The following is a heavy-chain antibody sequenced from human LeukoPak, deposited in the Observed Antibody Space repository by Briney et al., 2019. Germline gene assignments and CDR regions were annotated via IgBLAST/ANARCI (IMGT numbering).Heavy chain of an antibody. D-gene: IGHD6-19*01. CDR3: ARDLKAVAGTLGLSPVDY. CDR2: INPSGGST. J-gene: IGHJ4*02. CDR1: GGTFSSYA. V-gene: IGHV1-46*01. Sequence: ASVKVSCKASGGTFSSYAISWVRQAPGQGLEWMGIINPSGGSTSYAQKFQGRVTMTRDTSTSTVYMELSSLRSEDTAVYYCARDLKAVAGTLGLSPVDYWGQGTLVTVSS.